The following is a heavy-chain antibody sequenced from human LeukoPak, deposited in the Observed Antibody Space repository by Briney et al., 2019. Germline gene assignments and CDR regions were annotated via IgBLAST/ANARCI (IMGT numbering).Heavy chain of an antibody. Sequence: SETLSLTCTVSGGSISTYYWSWIRQSPGKGLEWIGSIYYSGSTNYNPSLKSRVTISVDTSKNQFSLELSSVTAADTAVYYCAVNLMKHTFDIWGQGTMVTVSS. CDR1: GGSISTYY. D-gene: IGHD2-8*01. CDR2: IYYSGST. J-gene: IGHJ3*02. V-gene: IGHV4-59*08. CDR3: AVNLMKHTFDI.